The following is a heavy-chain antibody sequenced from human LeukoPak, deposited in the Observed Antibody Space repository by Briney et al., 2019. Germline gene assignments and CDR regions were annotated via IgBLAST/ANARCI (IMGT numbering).Heavy chain of an antibody. Sequence: SETLSLTCAVYGGSFSGYYWSWIRQPPGKGLEWIGEINHSGSTNYNPSLKSRVTISVDTSKNQFSLQLNSVTPEDTAVYYCARGLLGGYSGYDPDCSGGSCYQFIAFDIWGQGTMVTVSS. J-gene: IGHJ3*02. V-gene: IGHV4-34*01. CDR1: GGSFSGYY. CDR2: INHSGST. CDR3: ARGLLGGYSGYDPDCSGGSCYQFIAFDI. D-gene: IGHD2-15*01.